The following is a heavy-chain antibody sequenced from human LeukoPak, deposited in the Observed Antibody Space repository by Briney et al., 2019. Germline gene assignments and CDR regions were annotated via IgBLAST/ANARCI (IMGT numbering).Heavy chain of an antibody. CDR3: VRAGSSWSAEYFQH. V-gene: IGHV3-21*01. CDR2: ISSSSTYI. D-gene: IGHD6-13*01. Sequence: GGSLRLSCEASGLTFSGHSMNWARQVPGKGLEWVSCISSSSTYIYYADSVQGRFTISRDNAKNSLYLQMNSLRVDDTAVYYCVRAGSSWSAEYFQHWGQGTLVTVSS. CDR1: GLTFSGHS. J-gene: IGHJ1*01.